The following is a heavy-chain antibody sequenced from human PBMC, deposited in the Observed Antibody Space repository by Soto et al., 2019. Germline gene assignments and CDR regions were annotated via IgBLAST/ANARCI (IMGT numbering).Heavy chain of an antibody. CDR1: GGTFSSYA. J-gene: IGHJ4*02. CDR2: IIPIFGTA. CDR3: ARVQYSSGWYTAHILDY. D-gene: IGHD6-19*01. V-gene: IGHV1-69*12. Sequence: QVQLVQSGAEVKKPGSSVKVSCKASGGTFSSYAISWVRQAPGQGLEWMGGIIPIFGTANYAQKFQGRVTITADESXSXXYMELSSLRSEDTAVYYCARVQYSSGWYTAHILDYWGQGTLVTVSS.